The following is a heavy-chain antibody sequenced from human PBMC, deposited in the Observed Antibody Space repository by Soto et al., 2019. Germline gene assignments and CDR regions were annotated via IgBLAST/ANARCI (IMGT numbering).Heavy chain of an antibody. CDR1: GGSISSYY. Sequence: PSETLSLTCTVSGGSISSYYWSWIRQPPGKGLEWIGYIYYSGSTNYNPSLKSRVTISVDTSKNQFSLKVNSVTAADTAVYGVYYFDYWGQGTPVTVSS. D-gene: IGHD2-8*01. CDR3: YYFDY. CDR2: IYYSGST. J-gene: IGHJ4*02. V-gene: IGHV4-59*01.